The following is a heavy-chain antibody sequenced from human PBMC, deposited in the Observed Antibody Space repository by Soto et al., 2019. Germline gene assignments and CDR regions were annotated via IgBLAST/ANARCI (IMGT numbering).Heavy chain of an antibody. CDR3: ARASIHGSSWYFWFDP. V-gene: IGHV1-69*01. CDR2: IIPMFGTT. J-gene: IGHJ5*01. Sequence: QVQLVQSGAEVRKPGSSVKVSCKASGGTFSRYAINWVRQAPGQGLEWMGGIIPMFGTTNYAQKFKGRVTITADEYTSTVYMELNTLRSEDAAVYYCARASIHGSSWYFWFDPWGQGTLVTVS. D-gene: IGHD6-13*01. CDR1: GGTFSRYA.